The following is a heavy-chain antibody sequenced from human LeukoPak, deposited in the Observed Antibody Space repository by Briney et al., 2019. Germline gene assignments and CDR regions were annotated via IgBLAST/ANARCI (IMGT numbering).Heavy chain of an antibody. Sequence: GESLRLSCTASGFTFSNFWMNWVRLTPGKGLEWVAKINQDGSDMYYVDSVKGRFFVSRDNARNLVYLQMNSLRVDDTAVYYCARDFPGIGRGTFDFWGQGTIIIVSS. D-gene: IGHD3-10*01. V-gene: IGHV3-7*03. CDR1: GFTFSNFW. J-gene: IGHJ3*01. CDR3: ARDFPGIGRGTFDF. CDR2: INQDGSDM.